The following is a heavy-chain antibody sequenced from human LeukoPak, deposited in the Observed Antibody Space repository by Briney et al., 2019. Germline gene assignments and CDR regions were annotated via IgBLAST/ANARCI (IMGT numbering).Heavy chain of an antibody. V-gene: IGHV4-39*01. CDR2: IYYSGST. CDR1: GGSISSSSYY. D-gene: IGHD6-6*01. Sequence: PSETLSLTCTVSGGSISSSSYYWGWIRQPPGKGLEWIGSIYYSGSTYYNPSLRSRVTISVDTSKNQFSLSLRSVTAADTAVYFCARQGTRLWGFLDYWGQGTLVAVSS. CDR3: ARQGTRLWGFLDY. J-gene: IGHJ4*02.